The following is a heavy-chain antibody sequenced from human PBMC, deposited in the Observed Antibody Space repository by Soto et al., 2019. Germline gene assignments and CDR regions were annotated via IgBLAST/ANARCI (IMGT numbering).Heavy chain of an antibody. CDR3: ATYYDRSGYRFDY. CDR2: IYHTGST. Sequence: QVQLQESGPGLVKPSGTLSLTCAVSGGSISSSNWWSWVRQSPAKGLEWIGEIYHTGSTNYNPSRKSRVTMSVDKSKNQFSLKLSSVTAADTAVYYCATYYDRSGYRFDYWGQGILVTVSS. CDR1: GGSISSSNW. D-gene: IGHD3-22*01. V-gene: IGHV4-4*02. J-gene: IGHJ4*02.